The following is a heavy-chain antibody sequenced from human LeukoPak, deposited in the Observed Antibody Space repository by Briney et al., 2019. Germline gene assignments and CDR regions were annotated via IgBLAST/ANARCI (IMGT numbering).Heavy chain of an antibody. V-gene: IGHV3-74*03. J-gene: IGHJ4*02. D-gene: IGHD3-10*01. Sequence: TGGSLRLSCTVSGFTITNNWMYWVRQAPGMGLVWVSRIKMDERSAVYADSVKGRFIISRDNAKNTVYLQMNSLRADDTAVYYCATVFKGSSLQDYWGQGTLVTVSS. CDR3: ATVFKGSSLQDY. CDR2: IKMDERSA. CDR1: GFTITNNW.